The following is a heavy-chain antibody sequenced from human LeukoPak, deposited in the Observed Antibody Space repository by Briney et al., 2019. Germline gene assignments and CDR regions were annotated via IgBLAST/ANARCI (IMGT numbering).Heavy chain of an antibody. D-gene: IGHD2-2*01. V-gene: IGHV1-2*02. CDR2: INPNSGGT. CDR3: ARGLYCSSTSCPYTFDY. Sequence: ASVKVSCKVSGYTLTELSMHWVRQAPGQGLEWMGWINPNSGGTNYAQKFQGRVTMTRDTSISTAYMELSRLRSDDTAVYYCARGLYCSSTSCPYTFDYWGQGTLVTVSS. J-gene: IGHJ4*02. CDR1: GYTLTELS.